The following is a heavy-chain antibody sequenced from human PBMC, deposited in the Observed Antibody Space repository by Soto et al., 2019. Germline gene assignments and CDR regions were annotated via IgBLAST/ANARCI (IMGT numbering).Heavy chain of an antibody. CDR3: ARGSSSDFWSGYIYDGTDI. D-gene: IGHD3-3*01. CDR1: GFTFRYYW. CDR2: INQDGSEK. V-gene: IGHV3-7*03. J-gene: IGHJ6*02. Sequence: GGSLRLSCAASGFTFRYYWVNWVRQAPGKGLEWVANINQDGSEKYYVDSVKGRFTLSRDNAKNSLYLQMNNLREEYTAVYYCARGSSSDFWSGYIYDGTDIWGQGTLVTVSS.